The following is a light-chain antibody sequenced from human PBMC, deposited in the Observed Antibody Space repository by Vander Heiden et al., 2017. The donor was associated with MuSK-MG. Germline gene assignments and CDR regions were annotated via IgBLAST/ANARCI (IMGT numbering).Light chain of an antibody. CDR3: CAYAGNYILL. J-gene: IGLJ2*01. Sequence: QSALTQPRPVSGSPGQSVTASCTGTSSSVGAYAHRPWYQIHPDNAPNLIIYYVTERSSGVPGRFSVSKAGNTASLTISGLQAEEEADYYCCAYAGNYILLFGGGTKLTVL. CDR1: SSSVGAYAH. V-gene: IGLV2-11*01. CDR2: YVT.